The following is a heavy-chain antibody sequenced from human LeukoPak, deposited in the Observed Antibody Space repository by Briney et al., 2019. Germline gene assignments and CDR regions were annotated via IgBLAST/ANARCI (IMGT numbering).Heavy chain of an antibody. CDR1: GFTFSSYS. D-gene: IGHD2/OR15-2a*01. V-gene: IGHV3-21*01. CDR3: AGGRGGIVPLDI. CDR2: ISSSSSYI. J-gene: IGHJ3*02. Sequence: GGSLRLSCAASGFTFSSYSMNWVRQAPGKGLEWVSSISSSSSYIYYADSVKGRFTISRDNAKNSLYLQMNSLRAEDTAVYYCAGGRGGIVPLDIWGQGTMVTVSS.